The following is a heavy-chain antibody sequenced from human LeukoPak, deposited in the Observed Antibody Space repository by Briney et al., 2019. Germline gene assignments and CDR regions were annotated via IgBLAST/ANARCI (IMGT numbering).Heavy chain of an antibody. V-gene: IGHV3-74*01. J-gene: IGHJ4*02. D-gene: IGHD2/OR15-2a*01. CDR2: INSDGSWT. CDR3: VSFYETY. CDR1: GNYW. Sequence: GGSLRLSCAAYGNYWMHWVRQAPGKGLVWVSHINSDGSWTSYADSVKGRFTISKDNAKNTVYPQMNNLRAEDTAVYYCVSFYETYWGRGTLVTVSS.